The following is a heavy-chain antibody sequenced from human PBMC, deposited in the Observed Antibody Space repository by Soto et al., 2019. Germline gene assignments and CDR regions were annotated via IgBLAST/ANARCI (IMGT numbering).Heavy chain of an antibody. CDR3: ARFLATVVTAVKASDI. CDR2: IYYSGNK. D-gene: IGHD2-21*02. CDR1: GGSISNYY. J-gene: IGHJ3*02. Sequence: LALTCTVSGGSISNYYWSWIRQPPGKGLEWIGYIYYSGNKNYNPSLRSRVTISVDISKNQFYLKLTSVTAADTAVYYCARFLATVVTAVKASDIWGKGTMVTVS. V-gene: IGHV4-59*12.